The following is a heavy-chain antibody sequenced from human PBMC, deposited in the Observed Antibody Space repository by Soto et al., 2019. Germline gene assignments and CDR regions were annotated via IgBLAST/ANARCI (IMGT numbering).Heavy chain of an antibody. CDR2: INSDGRNT. CDR1: GFIFSSYW. V-gene: IGHV3-74*03. D-gene: IGHD3-10*01. CDR3: ARDFMARGRDSNWFDP. J-gene: IGHJ5*02. Sequence: PGGSLRLSCAASGFIFSSYWMHWVRQVPGKGPVWVARINSDGRNTKYTDSVKGRFTISRDNAKNTLYLQMNSLRAEDTAVYYRARDFMARGRDSNWFDPWGQGTVVTVSS.